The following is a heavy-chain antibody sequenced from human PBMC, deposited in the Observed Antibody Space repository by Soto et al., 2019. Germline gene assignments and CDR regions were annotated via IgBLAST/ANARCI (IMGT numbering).Heavy chain of an antibody. J-gene: IGHJ6*02. CDR2: ISYDGSNK. D-gene: IGHD2-8*01. CDR3: AKDLNHHIVHQYDYYYYGMDV. Sequence: GGSLSLSCAASEFTFSSYGMHWVRQAPGKGLEWVAVISYDGSNKYYADSVQGRFTISRDNSKNTLYLQMNSLRAEDTAVYYCAKDLNHHIVHQYDYYYYGMDVWGQGTTVNVSS. V-gene: IGHV3-30*18. CDR1: EFTFSSYG.